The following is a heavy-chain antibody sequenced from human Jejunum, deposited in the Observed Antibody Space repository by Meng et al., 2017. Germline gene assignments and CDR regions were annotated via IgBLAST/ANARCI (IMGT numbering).Heavy chain of an antibody. Sequence: PRLGEPSGSPFLTCAASGCSTTIRNWRGWVRQPPGKGLGWIGEIQQSGTTNYNASLKSRVTISVDRSNNQFSLNLRSLTAADTATYYCASRPAAFRTYYFDYWGQGTLVTVSS. V-gene: IGHV4-4*02. CDR1: GCSTTIRNW. CDR2: IQQSGTT. J-gene: IGHJ4*02. D-gene: IGHD2-21*02. CDR3: ASRPAAFRTYYFDY.